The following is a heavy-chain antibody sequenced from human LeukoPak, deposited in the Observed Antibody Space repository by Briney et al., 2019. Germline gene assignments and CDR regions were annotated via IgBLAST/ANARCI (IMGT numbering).Heavy chain of an antibody. CDR2: IYTNGYT. Sequence: GGSLSLSCAASEFTVSSNYMTWVRQAPGRGVEWVSLIYTNGYTTYADSVKGRFTIYRDNSQNTLFLQMNSLRAEDTAVYYCARVRASQDYYDSSGYPQPLWFDPWGQGTLVTVSS. V-gene: IGHV3-66*01. D-gene: IGHD3-22*01. J-gene: IGHJ5*02. CDR1: EFTVSSNY. CDR3: ARVRASQDYYDSSGYPQPLWFDP.